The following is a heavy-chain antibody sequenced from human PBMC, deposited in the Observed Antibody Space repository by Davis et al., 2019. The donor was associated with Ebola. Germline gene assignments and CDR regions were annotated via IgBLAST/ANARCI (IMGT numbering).Heavy chain of an antibody. J-gene: IGHJ4*02. V-gene: IGHV3-23*01. CDR2: ISARRGNT. CDR1: GFTFSDNA. D-gene: IGHD6-19*01. CDR3: TTWLVNHFDH. Sequence: PGGSLRLSCAASGFTFSDNAMNWVRQAPGKGLDWVSSISARRGNTHYADSVQGRFTISRDTSKNTLYLQMNSLRAEDTAVYYCTTWLVNHFDHWGQGTLVTVSS.